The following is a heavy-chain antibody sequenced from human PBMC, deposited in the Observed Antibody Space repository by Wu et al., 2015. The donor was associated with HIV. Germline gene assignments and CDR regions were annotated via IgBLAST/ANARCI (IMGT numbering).Heavy chain of an antibody. CDR3: DTAEYFVSGEGPVVIAETFPWQY. D-gene: IGHD3-22*01. CDR2: IKPLWGAV. Sequence: VRLVQSGAVIKTPGSSVKISCRASGYNFRDYSIHWVRFIPEKGFEWIGWIKPLWGAVGYARQLQGRVSMTRQLSQDPDDPDWGVAYMEFSGLTSADTAEYFVSGEGPVVIAETFPWQYWGQGTVVVVSS. V-gene: IGHV1-2*02. J-gene: IGHJ1*01. CDR1: GYNFRDYS.